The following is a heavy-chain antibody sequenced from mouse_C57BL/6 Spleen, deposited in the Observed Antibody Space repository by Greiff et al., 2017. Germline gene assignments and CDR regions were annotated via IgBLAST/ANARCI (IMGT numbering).Heavy chain of an antibody. CDR1: GYAFSSSW. J-gene: IGHJ2*01. CDR2: VYPGDGDT. Sequence: VKLQESGPELVKPGASVKISCKASGYAFSSSWMNWVKQRPGKGLEWIGRVYPGDGDTNYNGKFKGKATLTADKSSSTAYMQLSSLTSEDSAVYVCARTHYSLYYFDYWGQGTTLTVSS. CDR3: ARTHYSLYYFDY. V-gene: IGHV1-82*01. D-gene: IGHD2-12*01.